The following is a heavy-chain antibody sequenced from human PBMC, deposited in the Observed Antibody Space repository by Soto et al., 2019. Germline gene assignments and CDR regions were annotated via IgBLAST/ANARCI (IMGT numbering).Heavy chain of an antibody. J-gene: IGHJ4*02. D-gene: IGHD6-19*01. Sequence: GGSLRLSCAASGFSFSTYNMNWVRQAPGRGLEWVSYISSRSSTIYHADSVKGRFTISRDNAKNSLYLQMDSLRDEDTAVYFYARAIAVGSTSLDYWGLGTRVTVSS. V-gene: IGHV3-48*02. CDR3: ARAIAVGSTSLDY. CDR2: ISSRSSTI. CDR1: GFSFSTYN.